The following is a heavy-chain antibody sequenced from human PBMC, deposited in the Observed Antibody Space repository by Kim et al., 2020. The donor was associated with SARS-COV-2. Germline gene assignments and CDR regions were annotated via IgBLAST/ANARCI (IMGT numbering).Heavy chain of an antibody. Sequence: GGSLRLSCAASGFTFSSYAMHWVRQAPGKGLEWVAVISYDGSNKYYADSVKGRFTISRDNSKNTLYLQMNSLRAEDTAVYYCARDTFSNNWNGLNYYGMDVWGQGTTVTVSS. V-gene: IGHV3-30*04. CDR2: ISYDGSNK. CDR1: GFTFSSYA. CDR3: ARDTFSNNWNGLNYYGMDV. J-gene: IGHJ6*02. D-gene: IGHD1-20*01.